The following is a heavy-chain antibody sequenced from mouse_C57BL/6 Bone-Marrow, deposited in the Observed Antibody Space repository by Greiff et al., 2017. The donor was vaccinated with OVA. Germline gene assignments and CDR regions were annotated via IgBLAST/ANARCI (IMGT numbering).Heavy chain of an antibody. J-gene: IGHJ1*03. V-gene: IGHV1-69*01. Sequence: VQLQQSGAELVMPGASVKLSCKASGYTFTSYWMHWVKQRPGQGLEWIGEIDPSDSYTNYNQKFKGKSTLTVDKSSSTAYMQLSSLTSEDSAVYYCARADYYGSRVLGGFDVWGTGTTVTVSS. D-gene: IGHD1-1*01. CDR3: ARADYYGSRVLGGFDV. CDR1: GYTFTSYW. CDR2: IDPSDSYT.